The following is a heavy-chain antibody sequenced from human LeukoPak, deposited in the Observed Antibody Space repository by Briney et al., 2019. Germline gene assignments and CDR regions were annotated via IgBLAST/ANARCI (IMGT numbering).Heavy chain of an antibody. CDR2: ISTSSSYI. CDR1: GFTFRSYA. J-gene: IGHJ5*02. CDR3: ARERAQDCITIFCQGWFDP. Sequence: GGSLRLSCVGTGFTFRSYAMSWVRQAPGKGLEWVSSISTSSSYIYYADSVKGRFTISRDNARNSLYLQMNTLRAEDTAVYSCARERAQDCITIFCQGWFDPWGQGTLVTVSS. V-gene: IGHV3-21*01. D-gene: IGHD3-9*01.